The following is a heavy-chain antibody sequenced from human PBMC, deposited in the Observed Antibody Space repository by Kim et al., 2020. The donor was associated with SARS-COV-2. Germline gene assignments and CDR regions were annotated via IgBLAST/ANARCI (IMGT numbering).Heavy chain of an antibody. CDR2: IYFTGTT. J-gene: IGHJ5*02. CDR3: ARQGRGGSHLDL. CDR1: GVSIDTSDYY. Sequence: SETLSLTCTVSGVSIDTSDYYWAWIRQPPGQGLEWIATIYFTGTTFYSPSLKSRTTVSIDTSKDQFSLDLNSVTTTDTSMYYCARQGRGGSHLDLWGQG. D-gene: IGHD3-16*01. V-gene: IGHV4-39*01.